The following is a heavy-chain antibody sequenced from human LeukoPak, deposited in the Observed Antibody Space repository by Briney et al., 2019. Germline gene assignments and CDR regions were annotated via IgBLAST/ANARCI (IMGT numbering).Heavy chain of an antibody. J-gene: IGHJ5*02. CDR2: IYTSGST. CDR3: ARGSVLSKYSATNWFDP. Sequence: PSQTLSLTCTVSGGSISSGNYYWRWIRQPAGKGLEWIGRIYTSGSTNYNPSLKSRVTISVDTSKNQFSLKLSSVTAADTAVYYCARGSVLSKYSATNWFDPWGQGTLVTVSS. CDR1: GGSISSGNYY. V-gene: IGHV4-61*02. D-gene: IGHD2-15*01.